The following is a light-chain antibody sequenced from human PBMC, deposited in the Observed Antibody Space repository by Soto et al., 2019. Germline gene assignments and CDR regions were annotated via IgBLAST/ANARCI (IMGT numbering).Light chain of an antibody. V-gene: IGLV1-40*01. Sequence: QCVLTQPASVSGAPGQRVTISCTGSSSNIGAGRDVHWYQQLPGTAPRLLIYGNNNRPSGVPDRFSASKSGTSASLAITGLQAEDEADFYCQSFDSSLSAYVFGTGTKVTVL. CDR1: SSNIGAGRD. CDR2: GNN. J-gene: IGLJ1*01. CDR3: QSFDSSLSAYV.